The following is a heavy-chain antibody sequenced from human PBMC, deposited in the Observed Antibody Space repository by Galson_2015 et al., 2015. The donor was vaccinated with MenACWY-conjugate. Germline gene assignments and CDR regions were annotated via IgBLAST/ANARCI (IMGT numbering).Heavy chain of an antibody. Sequence: SLRLSCAASGFTFSSYWMSWVRQAPGKGLEWVANIKQDGSEKYYVDSVKGRFTISRDNAKNSLYLQMNSLRAEDTAVYYCARDGFAVRGVRYHYMDVWGKGPTVTVSS. CDR2: IKQDGSEK. CDR1: GFTFSSYW. CDR3: ARDGFAVRGVRYHYMDV. V-gene: IGHV3-7*03. D-gene: IGHD3-10*01. J-gene: IGHJ6*03.